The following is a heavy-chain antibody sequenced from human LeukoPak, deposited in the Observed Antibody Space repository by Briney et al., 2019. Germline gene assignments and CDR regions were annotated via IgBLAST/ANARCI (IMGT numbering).Heavy chain of an antibody. V-gene: IGHV4-59*01. CDR1: GGSISSYY. Sequence: SETLSLTCTVSGGSISSYYWSWIRQPPGKGLEWIGYIYYSGSTNYNPSLKSRVTISVDTSKNQFSLKLSSVTAADTAVYYCARDTRVGIAVAGTYRWFDPWGQGTQVTVSS. D-gene: IGHD6-19*01. J-gene: IGHJ5*02. CDR2: IYYSGST. CDR3: ARDTRVGIAVAGTYRWFDP.